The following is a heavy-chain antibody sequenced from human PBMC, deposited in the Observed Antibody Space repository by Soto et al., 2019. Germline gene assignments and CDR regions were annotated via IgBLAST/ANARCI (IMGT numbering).Heavy chain of an antibody. V-gene: IGHV3-74*01. Sequence: PGGSLRLSCAASGFTFSSYWMHWVRQAPGKGLVWVSRINSDESGTSYADSVKGRFTISRDNAKNTLYLQINSLRAEDTAVYYCARSRSSGWYYGTFDIWGQGTMVTVSS. CDR2: INSDESGT. CDR3: ARSRSSGWYYGTFDI. D-gene: IGHD6-19*01. CDR1: GFTFSSYW. J-gene: IGHJ3*02.